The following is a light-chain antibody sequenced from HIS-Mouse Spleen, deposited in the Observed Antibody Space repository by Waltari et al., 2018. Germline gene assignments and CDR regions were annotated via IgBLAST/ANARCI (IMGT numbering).Light chain of an antibody. CDR3: QQYGSSPFT. CDR2: GAS. Sequence: EIVLTQSPGTLSLSPGERATLSCRASQSVSSSYLAWYQQKPGQATRLLIYGASNRATGIPDRFSGSGSGTDFTLTISRLEPEDFAVYYCQQYGSSPFTFGPGTKVDIK. V-gene: IGKV3-20*01. J-gene: IGKJ3*01. CDR1: QSVSSSY.